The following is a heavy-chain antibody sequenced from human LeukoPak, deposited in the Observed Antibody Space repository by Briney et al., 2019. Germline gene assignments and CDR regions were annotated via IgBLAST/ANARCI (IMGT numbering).Heavy chain of an antibody. D-gene: IGHD6-13*01. CDR3: ARVAGAAATPWD. CDR1: GGSISSDNW. V-gene: IGHV4-30-4*01. J-gene: IGHJ4*02. CDR2: IYYSGST. Sequence: PSETLSLTCAVSGGSISSDNWWSWVRQPPGKGLEWIGYIYYSGSTYYNPSLKSRVTISVDTSKDQFSLKLSSVTAADTAVYYCARVAGAAATPWDWGQGTLVTVSS.